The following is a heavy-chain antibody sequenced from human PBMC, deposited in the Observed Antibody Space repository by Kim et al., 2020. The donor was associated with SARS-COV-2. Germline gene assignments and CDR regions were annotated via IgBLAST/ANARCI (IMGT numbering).Heavy chain of an antibody. CDR1: GFTFDEYA. Sequence: GGSLRLSCVGSGFTFDEYAIHWVRQAPGKGLEWVSGISGIGDRIGYADSVKGRFTISRDNARNSLYLQMNSLRPEDTALYDCTKDRYCSSASCPLDYWGQGTLVTVSS. D-gene: IGHD2-2*01. CDR2: ISGIGDRI. J-gene: IGHJ4*02. V-gene: IGHV3-9*01. CDR3: TKDRYCSSASCPLDY.